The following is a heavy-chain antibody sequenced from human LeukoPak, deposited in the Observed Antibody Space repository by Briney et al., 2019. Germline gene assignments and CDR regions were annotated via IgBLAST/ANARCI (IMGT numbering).Heavy chain of an antibody. Sequence: GASVKVSCKASGYTFTSYGISWVRQAPGQGLEWMGGIIPIFGTANYAQKFQGRVTITTDESTSTAYMELSSLRSEDTAVYYCARRKLGIAVAGFDYWGQGTLVTVSS. CDR1: GYTFTSYG. CDR2: IIPIFGTA. J-gene: IGHJ4*02. V-gene: IGHV1-69*05. D-gene: IGHD6-19*01. CDR3: ARRKLGIAVAGFDY.